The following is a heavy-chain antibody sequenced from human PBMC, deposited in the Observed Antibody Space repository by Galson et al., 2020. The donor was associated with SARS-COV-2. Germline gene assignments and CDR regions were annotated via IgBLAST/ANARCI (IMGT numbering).Heavy chain of an antibody. CDR3: ARDQHYQLLLNYYYYGMDV. Sequence: TGGSLRLSCAASGFTVSSYWMSWVRQAPGKGLEWVANIKKDGSEKYYVDSVKGRFTISRDNAKNSLYLQMNSLRAEDTAVYYCARDQHYQLLLNYYYYGMDVWGQGTTVTVSS. CDR2: IKKDGSEK. D-gene: IGHD2-2*01. CDR1: GFTVSSYW. V-gene: IGHV3-7*01. J-gene: IGHJ6*02.